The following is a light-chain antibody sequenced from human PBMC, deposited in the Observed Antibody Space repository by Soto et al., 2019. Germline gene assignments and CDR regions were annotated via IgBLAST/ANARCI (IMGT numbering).Light chain of an antibody. CDR1: QIVSTSY. Sequence: DIVLTQSPATMSLSPGERVTLSCSASQIVSTSYFTWYQQKAGQAPRLLIYDTSSRATGIPDRFSGSGSGTDFTLTISSLEPEDFAVYYCHHYGSSPPWTFGQGTKVDI. J-gene: IGKJ1*01. CDR2: DTS. V-gene: IGKV3-20*01. CDR3: HHYGSSPPWT.